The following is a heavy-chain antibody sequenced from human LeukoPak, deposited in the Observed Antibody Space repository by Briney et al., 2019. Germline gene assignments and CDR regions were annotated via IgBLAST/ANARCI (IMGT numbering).Heavy chain of an antibody. CDR1: GGSIISSSYY. CDR3: ARQLGSITIFGVVSHFDY. J-gene: IGHJ4*02. Sequence: PSETLSLTCTVSGGSIISSSYYWGWIRQPPGKGLEWIGSIYYSGSAYYNPSLKSRVTISVDTSKNQFSLKLSSVTAADTAVYYCARQLGSITIFGVVSHFDYWGQGTLVTVSS. V-gene: IGHV4-39*01. D-gene: IGHD3-3*01. CDR2: IYYSGSA.